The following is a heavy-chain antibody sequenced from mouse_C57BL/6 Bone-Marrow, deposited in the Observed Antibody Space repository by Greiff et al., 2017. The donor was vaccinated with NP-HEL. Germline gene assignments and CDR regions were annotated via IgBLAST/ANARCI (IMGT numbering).Heavy chain of an antibody. V-gene: IGHV3-6*01. D-gene: IGHD4-1*01. CDR2: ISYDGSN. CDR3: ARETGLLDY. Sequence: EVKLMESGPGLVKPSQSLSLTCSVTGYSITSGYYWNWIRQFPGNKLEWMGYISYDGSNNYNPSLKNRISITRDTSKNQFFLKLNSVTTEDTATYYCARETGLLDYWGQGTTLTVSS. CDR1: GYSITSGYY. J-gene: IGHJ2*01.